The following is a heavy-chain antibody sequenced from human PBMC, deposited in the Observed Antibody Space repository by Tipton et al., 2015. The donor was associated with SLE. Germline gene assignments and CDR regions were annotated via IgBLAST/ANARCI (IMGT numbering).Heavy chain of an antibody. CDR2: IFYSGST. D-gene: IGHD4-11*01. CDR1: GGSISSYY. Sequence: TLSLTCTVSGGSISSYYWSWIRQPPGKGLEWIGYIFYSGSTNYNPSLKSRVTISVDTSKNQFSLKLSSVTAADTAVYYCARDKGAYSPLRSDAFDIWGQGTIVTVSS. V-gene: IGHV4-59*12. CDR3: ARDKGAYSPLRSDAFDI. J-gene: IGHJ3*02.